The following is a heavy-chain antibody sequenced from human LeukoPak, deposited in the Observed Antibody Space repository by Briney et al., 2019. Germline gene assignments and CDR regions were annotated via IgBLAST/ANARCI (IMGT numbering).Heavy chain of an antibody. CDR2: ISVYDGIT. Sequence: ASVMVSCEASGYTFTSYGINWVRQAPGEGLEWMGWISVYDGITNYAQILQGRVTMTADRSTSTAYMELRSLRSDDTAVYYCARGPPVFTVSRGDYWGQGTLVTVSS. V-gene: IGHV1-18*01. CDR1: GYTFTSYG. D-gene: IGHD4-17*01. CDR3: ARGPPVFTVSRGDY. J-gene: IGHJ4*02.